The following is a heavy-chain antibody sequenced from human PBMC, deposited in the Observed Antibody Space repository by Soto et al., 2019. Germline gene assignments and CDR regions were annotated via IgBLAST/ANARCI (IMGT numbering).Heavy chain of an antibody. CDR3: ARGPHGYSYGDS. V-gene: IGHV1-18*01. J-gene: IGHJ5*01. CDR2: ISAYNGNT. Sequence: ASVKVSCKASGYTFTSYGISWVRQAPGQGLEWMGWISAYNGNTNYAQKLQGRVTMTTDTSTSTAYMELRSLRAEDTAVYYCARGPHGYSYGDSWGQGTLVTVSS. D-gene: IGHD5-18*01. CDR1: GYTFTSYG.